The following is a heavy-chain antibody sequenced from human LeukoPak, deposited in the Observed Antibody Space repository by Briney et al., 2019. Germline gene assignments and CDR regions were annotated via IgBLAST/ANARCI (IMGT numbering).Heavy chain of an antibody. CDR3: VRDGYKAFDI. CDR1: GFTFDDYG. J-gene: IGHJ3*02. Sequence: PGGSLRLSCAVSGFTFDDYGMSWVRQAPGRGLEWVFGINWNGGSTGYADSVKGRFTISRDNAKNSLYLQMNSLRAEDTALYYCVRDGYKAFDIWGQGTMVTVSS. CDR2: INWNGGST. D-gene: IGHD1-14*01. V-gene: IGHV3-20*04.